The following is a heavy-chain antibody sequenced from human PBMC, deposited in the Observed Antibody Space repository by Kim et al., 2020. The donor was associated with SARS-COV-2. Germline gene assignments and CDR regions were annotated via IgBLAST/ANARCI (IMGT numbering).Heavy chain of an antibody. D-gene: IGHD6-13*01. CDR3: ARVGVIAAATGDY. CDR2: INHSGST. CDR1: GGSFSGYY. V-gene: IGHV4-34*01. J-gene: IGHJ4*02. Sequence: SETLSLTCAVYGGSFSGYYWSWIRQPPGKGLEWIGEINHSGSTNYNPSLKSRVTISVDTSKNQFSLKLSSVTAADTAVYYCARVGVIAAATGDYWGQGTLVTVSS.